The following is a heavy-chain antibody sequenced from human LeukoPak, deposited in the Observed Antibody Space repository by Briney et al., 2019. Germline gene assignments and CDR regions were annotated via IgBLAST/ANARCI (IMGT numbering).Heavy chain of an antibody. J-gene: IGHJ3*02. CDR2: ISSSSSTI. V-gene: IGHV3-48*01. Sequence: PGGSLRLSCATSGFTFSSYSMNWVRQAPGKGLEWVSYISSSSSTIYYADSVKGRFTISRDNAMNSVYLQMNSLRAEDTAVYYCARSKRNGFDTWGQGTMVTVSS. CDR3: ARSKRNGFDT. CDR1: GFTFSSYS.